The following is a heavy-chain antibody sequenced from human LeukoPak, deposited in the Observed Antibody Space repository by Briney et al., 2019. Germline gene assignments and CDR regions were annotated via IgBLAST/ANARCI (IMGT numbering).Heavy chain of an antibody. D-gene: IGHD6-19*01. CDR2: IIPILGIA. V-gene: IGHV1-69*04. J-gene: IGHJ3*02. Sequence: ASVKVSCKASGGTFSSYAISWVRQAPGQGLEWMGRIIPILGIANYAQKFQGRVTITADKSTSTAYMELSSLRSEDTAVYYCARGGSSGYNTIPGNAFDIWGQGTMVTVSS. CDR1: GGTFSSYA. CDR3: ARGGSSGYNTIPGNAFDI.